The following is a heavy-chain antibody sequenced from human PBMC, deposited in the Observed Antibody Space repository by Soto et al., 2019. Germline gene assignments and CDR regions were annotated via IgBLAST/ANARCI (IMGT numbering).Heavy chain of an antibody. Sequence: PSETLSLTCAVSGGSISSGGYSWSWIRQPPGKGLEWIGFIYYAGSTKYNPSLNSRVTISVDTSKNQFSLKLSSVTAADTAVYYCARSVTPWGQGTLVTVSS. D-gene: IGHD3-10*01. CDR2: IYYAGST. J-gene: IGHJ5*02. CDR3: ARSVTP. CDR1: GGSISSGGYS. V-gene: IGHV4-61*08.